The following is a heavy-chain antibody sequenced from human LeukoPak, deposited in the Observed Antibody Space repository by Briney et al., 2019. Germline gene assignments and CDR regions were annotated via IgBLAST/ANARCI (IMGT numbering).Heavy chain of an antibody. CDR3: ARDPPYYYDSSGYFGAFDI. CDR1: GFTFSSYA. V-gene: IGHV3-30*04. CDR2: ISYDGSNK. D-gene: IGHD3-22*01. Sequence: GGSLRPSCAASGFTFSSYAMHWVRQAPGKGLEWVAVISYDGSNKYYADSVKGRFTISRDNSKNTLYLQMNSLRAEDTAVYYCARDPPYYYDSSGYFGAFDIWGQGTMVTVSS. J-gene: IGHJ3*02.